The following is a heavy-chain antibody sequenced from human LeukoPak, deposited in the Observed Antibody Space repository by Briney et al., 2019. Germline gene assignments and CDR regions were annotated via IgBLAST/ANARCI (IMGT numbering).Heavy chain of an antibody. D-gene: IGHD3-10*01. CDR3: ARFAGYYGSRTDY. CDR1: GYTFTSYG. J-gene: IGHJ4*02. V-gene: IGHV1-18*01. Sequence: ASVKVSCKASGYTFTSYGISWVRQAPGQGLEWMGWISAYNGNTNYAQKLQGRVTMTTDTSTSTAYIELRSLRSDDTAVYYCARFAGYYGSRTDYWGQGTLVTVSS. CDR2: ISAYNGNT.